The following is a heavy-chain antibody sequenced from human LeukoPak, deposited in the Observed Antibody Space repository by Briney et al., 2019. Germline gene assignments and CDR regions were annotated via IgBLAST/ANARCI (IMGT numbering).Heavy chain of an antibody. CDR1: GYTFISYY. Sequence: ASAKVSCKASGYTFISYYMHWVRQAPGQGLEWMGWINPNSGGTNYAQKFQGRVTMTRDTSISTAYMELSRLRSDDTAVYYCARSAVAATVWWFDPWGQGTVVTVSS. D-gene: IGHD2-15*01. V-gene: IGHV1-2*02. CDR2: INPNSGGT. J-gene: IGHJ5*02. CDR3: ARSAVAATVWWFDP.